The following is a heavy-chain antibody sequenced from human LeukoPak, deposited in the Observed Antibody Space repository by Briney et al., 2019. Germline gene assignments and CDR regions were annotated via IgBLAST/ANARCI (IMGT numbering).Heavy chain of an antibody. CDR1: GFILSNYW. V-gene: IGHV3-74*01. Sequence: GGSLRLSCAASGFILSNYWMHWVRQAPGEGLVWVSRIYPDGITTNYAASVKGRFTTSRDNARNTLYLQMNSLRADDTSRYYCTRVEAGRAGLMDVWGRETTVTVSS. J-gene: IGHJ6*02. CDR2: IYPDGITT. D-gene: IGHD6-13*01. CDR3: TRVEAGRAGLMDV.